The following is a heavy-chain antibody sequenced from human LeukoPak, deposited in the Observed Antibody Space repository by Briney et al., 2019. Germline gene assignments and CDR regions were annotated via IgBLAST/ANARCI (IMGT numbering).Heavy chain of an antibody. CDR2: INSDGSST. CDR3: ASGYEAYYYYYGMDV. J-gene: IGHJ6*02. CDR1: GFTFSSFW. Sequence: GRSLRLSCAASGFTFSSFWMHWVRQAPGKGLVCGSRINSDGSSTSYADSVKGRFTIPRDNAKNTLYLQMNSLRAEDTAVYYCASGYEAYYYYYGMDVCGHGNTVTVSS. V-gene: IGHV3-74*01. D-gene: IGHD5-12*01.